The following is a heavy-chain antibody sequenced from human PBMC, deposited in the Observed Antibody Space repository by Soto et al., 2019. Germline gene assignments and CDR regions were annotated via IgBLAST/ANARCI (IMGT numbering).Heavy chain of an antibody. J-gene: IGHJ5*02. D-gene: IGHD2-2*01. CDR1: GFTFSSYS. V-gene: IGHV3-48*02. CDR2: ISSSSSTI. Sequence: PWGSLRLSCAASGFTFSSYSMNCILKATRKRLEWVSYISSSSSTIYYADSVKGRFTISRDNAKNSLYLQMNSLRDEDTAVYYCVRDGGYCISTSCLTLFDPWGQGTLVTVSS. CDR3: VRDGGYCISTSCLTLFDP.